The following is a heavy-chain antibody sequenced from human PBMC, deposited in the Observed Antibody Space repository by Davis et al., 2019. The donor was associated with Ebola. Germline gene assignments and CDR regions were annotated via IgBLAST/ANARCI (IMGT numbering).Heavy chain of an antibody. Sequence: PGGSLRLSCAASGFTFSNYWMSWVRQAPVKGLEWVAYIKQDGSEKQHVDSVKGRFTISRDNAKNSLYLQMNSLRAEDTAVYYCAIANRGTVADTGDYWGQGTLVTVSS. CDR1: GFTFSNYW. D-gene: IGHD6-19*01. J-gene: IGHJ4*02. CDR2: IKQDGSEK. V-gene: IGHV3-7*03. CDR3: AIANRGTVADTGDY.